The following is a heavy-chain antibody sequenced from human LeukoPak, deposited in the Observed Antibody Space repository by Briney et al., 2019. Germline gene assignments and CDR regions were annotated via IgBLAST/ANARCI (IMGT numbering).Heavy chain of an antibody. V-gene: IGHV1-18*01. Sequence: ASVKLSCKASGYTFTSYGISWVRQAPGQGLEWVGWISAYNGNTNYAQKLQGRLTMTTDTSTNPAYMELRSLGSEVTSVSYCATNSGIAVAGDYGDGGTLVTVSS. J-gene: IGHJ4*02. CDR3: ATNSGIAVAGDY. CDR2: ISAYNGNT. D-gene: IGHD6-19*01. CDR1: GYTFTSYG.